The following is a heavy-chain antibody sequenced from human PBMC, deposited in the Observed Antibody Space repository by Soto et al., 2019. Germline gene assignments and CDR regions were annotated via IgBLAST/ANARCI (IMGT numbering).Heavy chain of an antibody. CDR1: GYTFTSYG. CDR2: ISAYNGNK. J-gene: IGHJ4*02. D-gene: IGHD6-13*01. Sequence: QVQLVQSGAKVKKPGASVKVSCKASGYTFTSYGISWVRQTPGQGLEWMGWISAYNGNKKYAQKHQGRVTMTTDTATSTAYMELRSLRSDATAVYYCGRDLGQQLFDYWGQGTLVTVSS. CDR3: GRDLGQQLFDY. V-gene: IGHV1-18*01.